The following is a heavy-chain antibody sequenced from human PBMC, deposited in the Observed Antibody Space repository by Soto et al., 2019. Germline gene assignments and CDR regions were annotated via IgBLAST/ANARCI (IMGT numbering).Heavy chain of an antibody. J-gene: IGHJ4*02. Sequence: GGSLRLSCAASGFTFSSYAMNWVRQAPGKGLEWVALISHDGINKYYADSVRGRFTISRDSSTNTLYLQMNSLRAADTAVYYCGRCTSTRCHLGSDYWGQGTLVTVSS. V-gene: IGHV3-30-3*01. CDR3: GRCTSTRCHLGSDY. CDR2: ISHDGINK. D-gene: IGHD2-2*01. CDR1: GFTFSSYA.